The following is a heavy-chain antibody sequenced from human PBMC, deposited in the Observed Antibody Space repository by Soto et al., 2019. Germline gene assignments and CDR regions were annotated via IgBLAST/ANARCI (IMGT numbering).Heavy chain of an antibody. Sequence: PGGSLRLSCAVSGFPLSDYSMNWVRQAPGKGLEWVSFISRSGQNMYYGDSVMGRFTISRDNAKNSLFLQMDRLRAEDTAVYYCARPHCTGGSCYSVFDCWGQGTLVTVSS. CDR2: ISRSGQNM. D-gene: IGHD2-15*01. J-gene: IGHJ4*02. V-gene: IGHV3-21*01. CDR1: GFPLSDYS. CDR3: ARPHCTGGSCYSVFDC.